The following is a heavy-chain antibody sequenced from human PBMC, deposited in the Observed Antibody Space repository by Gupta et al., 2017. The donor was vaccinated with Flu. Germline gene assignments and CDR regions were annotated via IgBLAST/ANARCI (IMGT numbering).Heavy chain of an antibody. V-gene: IGHV4-39*01. CDR2: IYYSGST. Sequence: WIRQPPGKGLEWIGSIYYSGSTYYNPSLKSRVTISVDTSKNQFSLKLSSVTAADTAVYYCARYNWNDNWFDPWGQGTLVTVSS. CDR3: ARYNWNDNWFDP. J-gene: IGHJ5*02. D-gene: IGHD1-1*01.